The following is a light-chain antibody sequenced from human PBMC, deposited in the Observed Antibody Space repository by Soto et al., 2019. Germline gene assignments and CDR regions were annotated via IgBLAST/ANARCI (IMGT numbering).Light chain of an antibody. Sequence: DIQMTQSPSSLSASVGDRVTITCRASQGIRNYLAWYQQKPGKVPKLLISAASTLRSGVPSRFSGSGSGTDFTLTVSSLQPEDVATYYCQKHDSAPFTFGPGTRVSIK. V-gene: IGKV1-27*01. CDR1: QGIRNY. J-gene: IGKJ3*01. CDR2: AAS. CDR3: QKHDSAPFT.